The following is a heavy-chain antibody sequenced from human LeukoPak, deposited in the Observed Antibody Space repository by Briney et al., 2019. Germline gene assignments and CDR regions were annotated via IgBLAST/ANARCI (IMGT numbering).Heavy chain of an antibody. J-gene: IGHJ3*02. D-gene: IGHD3-22*01. CDR3: AKHYPGQTYYDSAFDI. V-gene: IGHV3-23*01. Sequence: GGSLRLSCAASGFTFSDYYMSWIRQAPGKGLEWVSGLSGSGGSTDYADSVKGRYTISRDNSKNTLYLQMNSLRAEDTAVYYCAKHYPGQTYYDSAFDIWGQGTLVTVSS. CDR2: LSGSGGST. CDR1: GFTFSDYY.